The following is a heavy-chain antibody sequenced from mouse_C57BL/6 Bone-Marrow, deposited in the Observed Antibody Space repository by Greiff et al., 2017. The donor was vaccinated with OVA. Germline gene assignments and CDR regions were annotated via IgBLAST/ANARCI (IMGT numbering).Heavy chain of an antibody. J-gene: IGHJ1*03. V-gene: IGHV3-1*01. Sequence: VQLQQSGPGMVKPSQSLSLTCTVTGYSITSGYDWHWIRHFPGNKLEWMGYISYSGSTNYNPSLKSRISITHDTSKNHFFLKLNSVTTEDTATYYCAREGYYYGSWYFDVWGTGTTVTVSS. D-gene: IGHD1-1*01. CDR1: GYSITSGYD. CDR2: ISYSGST. CDR3: AREGYYYGSWYFDV.